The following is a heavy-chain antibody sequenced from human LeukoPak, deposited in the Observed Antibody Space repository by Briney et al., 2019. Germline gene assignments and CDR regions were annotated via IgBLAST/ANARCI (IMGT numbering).Heavy chain of an antibody. CDR1: GGSISSSSYY. J-gene: IGHJ4*02. D-gene: IGHD6-13*01. V-gene: IGHV4-39*01. CDR2: IYYSGST. CDR3: ARGSSWYIDY. Sequence: KTSETLSLTCTVSGGSISSSSYYWGWIRQPPGKGLEWIGSIYYSGSTHYNPSLKSRVTISVDTSKNQFSLKLSSVTAADTAVYYCARGSSWYIDYWGQGTLVTVSS.